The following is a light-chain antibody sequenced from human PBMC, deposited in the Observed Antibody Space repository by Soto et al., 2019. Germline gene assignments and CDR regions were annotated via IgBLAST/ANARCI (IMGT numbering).Light chain of an antibody. CDR2: AAS. CDR3: SQHNAYPRT. V-gene: IGKV1-17*01. CDR1: QGVGNE. J-gene: IGKJ1*01. Sequence: DIQMTQSPSSLAASVGDRVTITCRASQGVGNEVGWYQQKPGKAPKRLIYAASTLQSGTPSRFSGSGSGTEFTLTISSLQTEDFATYFCSQHNAYPRTFGQGTRVEIK.